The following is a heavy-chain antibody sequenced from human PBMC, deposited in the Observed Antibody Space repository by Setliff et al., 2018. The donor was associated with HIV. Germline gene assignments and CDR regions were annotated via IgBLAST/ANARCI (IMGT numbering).Heavy chain of an antibody. CDR1: GFTFSSYW. J-gene: IGHJ4*01. CDR2: LNTDGSST. CDR3: ARDKWASGFDF. D-gene: IGHD1-26*01. V-gene: IGHV3-74*03. Sequence: GGSLRLSCAASGFTFSSYWMHWVRQAPGKGLVWVSRLNTDGSSTKYADSVKGRFTISRDNAKNTLYLQMNSLRVEDTAVYFCARDKWASGFDFWGHGTLVTVSS.